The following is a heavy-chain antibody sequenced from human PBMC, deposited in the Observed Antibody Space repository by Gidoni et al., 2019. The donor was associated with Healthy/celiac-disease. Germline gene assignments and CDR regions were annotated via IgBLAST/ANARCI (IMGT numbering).Heavy chain of an antibody. Sequence: QVQLQESGPGLVKPSQTLSLTCTVSGGSISSGSYYWSWIRQPAGKGLEWIGRIYTSGSTNYNPSLKSRVTISVDTSKNQFSLKLSSVTAADTAVYYCAREGTGGNPNWFDPWGQGTLVTVSS. J-gene: IGHJ5*02. CDR1: GGSISSGSYY. CDR3: AREGTGGNPNWFDP. V-gene: IGHV4-61*02. CDR2: IYTSGST. D-gene: IGHD3-10*01.